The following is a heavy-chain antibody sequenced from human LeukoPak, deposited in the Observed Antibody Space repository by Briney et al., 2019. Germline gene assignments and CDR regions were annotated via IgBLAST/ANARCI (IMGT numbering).Heavy chain of an antibody. Sequence: SETLSLTCTVSGGSISSYYWSWIRQSPGKGLECIGYIHYTGSTNYNPSLKSRVTISVDTSKNQFSLKLSSVTAADTAVYYCARGPSWGYYYYYYYMDVWGKGTTVTVSS. J-gene: IGHJ6*03. CDR1: GGSISSYY. CDR2: IHYTGST. V-gene: IGHV4-59*01. CDR3: ARGPSWGYYYYYYYMDV. D-gene: IGHD7-27*01.